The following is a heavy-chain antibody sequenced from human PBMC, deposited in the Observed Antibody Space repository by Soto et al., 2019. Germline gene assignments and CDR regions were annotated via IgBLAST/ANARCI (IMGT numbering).Heavy chain of an antibody. J-gene: IGHJ4*02. CDR3: AREFYYDSGGIGSDS. D-gene: IGHD3-22*01. CDR1: GGSLSGYY. V-gene: IGHV4-59*01. CDR2: FYSSGSP. Sequence: SETLSLTCTVSGGSLSGYYWSWIRQPPGKGLEWIGDFYSSGSPHHNPSLKNRVSISEDRSKNEFSLKLSSVTAADTAIYYCAREFYYDSGGIGSDSWGQGTLVNVSS.